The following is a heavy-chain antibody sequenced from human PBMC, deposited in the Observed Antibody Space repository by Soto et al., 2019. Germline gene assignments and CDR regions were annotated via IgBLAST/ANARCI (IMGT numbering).Heavy chain of an antibody. Sequence: PGGSLRLSCAASGFTFSSYAMNWVRQAPGRGLEWVSLINGGGDRIHYADSVKGRFTVSRDNPKSTLYLQMNSLRAEDTAVYHCAKDYPASSATANTPLIPNDFWGQGTLVTVSS. J-gene: IGHJ4*02. CDR2: INGGGDRI. V-gene: IGHV3-23*01. D-gene: IGHD4-4*01. CDR1: GFTFSSYA. CDR3: AKDYPASSATANTPLIPNDF.